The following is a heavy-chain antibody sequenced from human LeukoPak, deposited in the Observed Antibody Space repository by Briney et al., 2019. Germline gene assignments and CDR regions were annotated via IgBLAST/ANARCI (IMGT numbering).Heavy chain of an antibody. CDR2: ISSSSSYI. D-gene: IGHD6-13*01. CDR1: GFTFSSYS. V-gene: IGHV3-21*04. CDR3: AKGKGIIAAAGTDLFDY. Sequence: GGSLRLSCAASGFTFSSYSMNWVRQAPGKGLEWVSSISSSSSYIYYADSVKGRFTISRDNAKNSLYLQMNSLRAEDTALYYCAKGKGIIAAAGTDLFDYWGQGTLVTVSS. J-gene: IGHJ4*02.